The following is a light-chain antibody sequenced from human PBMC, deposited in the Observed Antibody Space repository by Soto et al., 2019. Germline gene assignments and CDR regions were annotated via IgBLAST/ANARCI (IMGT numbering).Light chain of an antibody. CDR2: DNN. Sequence: QSVLTQPPSVSAAPGQKVTISCSGASSNIENNYVSWYQQFPGTAPKLLIYDNNKRPSGIPDRFSGSKSGTSATLGITGLQTGDEADYYCGTWDSSLSGVVFGGGTQLTVL. CDR3: GTWDSSLSGVV. V-gene: IGLV1-51*01. CDR1: SSNIENNY. J-gene: IGLJ7*01.